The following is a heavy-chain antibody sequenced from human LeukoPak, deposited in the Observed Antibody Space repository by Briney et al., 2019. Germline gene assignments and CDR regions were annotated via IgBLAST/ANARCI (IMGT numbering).Heavy chain of an antibody. CDR1: RFTVEDYA. Sequence: PGGSLTLSCAASRFTVEDYAMHWVRQAPGKGLEWVALISGDGDGTYYSDSVKGRFTISRDNSKNSLYLQMNSLRTEDSALYYCAKDRIMAYLVTADAFDICGQGTMVTVSS. D-gene: IGHD5-18*01. V-gene: IGHV3-43*02. CDR2: ISGDGDGT. J-gene: IGHJ3*02. CDR3: AKDRIMAYLVTADAFDI.